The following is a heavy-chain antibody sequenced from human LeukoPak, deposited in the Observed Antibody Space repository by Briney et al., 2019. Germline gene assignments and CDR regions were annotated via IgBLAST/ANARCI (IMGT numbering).Heavy chain of an antibody. CDR3: VRNGVAGSPNPFSNCFDP. CDR2: IYPVNSDT. J-gene: IGHJ5*02. Sequence: GESLKIFCKGSGCSFTTYWIGWLRQMPGKNLEWMGLIYPVNSDTRYNPSFQGQVTFSVDKSINTAYLQWSSLQAADTAIYYCVRNGVAGSPNPFSNCFDPWARDPWSPSPQ. CDR1: GCSFTTYW. D-gene: IGHD3-10*01. V-gene: IGHV5-51*01.